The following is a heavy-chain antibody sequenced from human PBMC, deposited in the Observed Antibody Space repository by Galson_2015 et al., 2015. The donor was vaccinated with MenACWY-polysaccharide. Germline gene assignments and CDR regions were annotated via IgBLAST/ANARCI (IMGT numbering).Heavy chain of an antibody. Sequence: SLRLSCAASGFTFIDLAMSWVRQAPGRGLEWVSGISGGGGSTYYADSVKGRFSISRDNSKNTLYLQVDSVRAEDTAVYFCAKDSGHYPGSSPYGAFDYWGQGTLVTVSS. V-gene: IGHV3-23*01. J-gene: IGHJ4*02. CDR2: ISGGGGST. CDR1: GFTFIDLA. CDR3: AKDSGHYPGSSPYGAFDY. D-gene: IGHD4-17*01.